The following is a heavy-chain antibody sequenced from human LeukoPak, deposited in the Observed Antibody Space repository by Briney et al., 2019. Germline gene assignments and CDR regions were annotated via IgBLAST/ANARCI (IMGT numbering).Heavy chain of an antibody. CDR1: GFTVSISY. CDR2: LYSGGFT. V-gene: IGHV3-66*01. D-gene: IGHD1-14*01. Sequence: GGSLRLSCAASGFTVSISYMSWVRQAPGKGLEWVSILYSGGFTYYADSVKGRFTISRDNSKNTLYLQMNSLRAEDTAVYYCAKEMNSPLDFGTAFECWGEGTLVTVSS. J-gene: IGHJ4*02. CDR3: AKEMNSPLDFGTAFEC.